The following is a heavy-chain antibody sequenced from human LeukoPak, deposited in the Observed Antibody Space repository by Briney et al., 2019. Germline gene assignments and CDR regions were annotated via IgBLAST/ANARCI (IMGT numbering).Heavy chain of an antibody. CDR1: GYSISSGYY. V-gene: IGHV4-38-2*01. D-gene: IGHD3-22*01. CDR3: ARTSSGYNGGYYYYMDV. CDR2: IYHSGST. Sequence: SETLSLTCAVSGYSISSGYYWGWIRQPPGKGLEWIGSIYHSGSTYYNPSLKSRVTISVDTSKNQFSLKLSSVTAADTAVYYCARTSSGYNGGYYYYMDVWGKGTTVTVSS. J-gene: IGHJ6*03.